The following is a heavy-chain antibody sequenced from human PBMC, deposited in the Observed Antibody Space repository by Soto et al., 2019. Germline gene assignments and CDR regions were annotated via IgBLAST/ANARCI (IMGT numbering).Heavy chain of an antibody. CDR3: ARTAAAGKYYYGMDV. D-gene: IGHD6-13*01. J-gene: IGHJ6*02. V-gene: IGHV5-51*01. Sequence: GESLKISCKGSGYTFTSYWIGWVRQMPGKGLELMGIIYPGDSDTRYSPSFQGQVTISADKSISTAYLQWSSLKASDTAMYYCARTAAAGKYYYGMDVWGQGTTVTVSS. CDR1: GYTFTSYW. CDR2: IYPGDSDT.